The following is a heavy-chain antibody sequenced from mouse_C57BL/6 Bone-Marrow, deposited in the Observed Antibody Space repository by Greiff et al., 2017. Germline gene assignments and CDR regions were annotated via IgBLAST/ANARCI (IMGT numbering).Heavy chain of an antibody. Sequence: QVQLKESGPGLVQPSQSLSITCTVSGFSLTSYGVHWVRQSPGKGLEWLGVIWSGGSTDYNAAFISRLSISKDNSKSQVFFKMNSLQADDTAIYYCAKDSSGYVGSYAMDYWVQGTSVTVSS. CDR3: AKDSSGYVGSYAMDY. CDR2: IWSGGST. J-gene: IGHJ4*01. D-gene: IGHD3-2*02. V-gene: IGHV2-2*01. CDR1: GFSLTSYG.